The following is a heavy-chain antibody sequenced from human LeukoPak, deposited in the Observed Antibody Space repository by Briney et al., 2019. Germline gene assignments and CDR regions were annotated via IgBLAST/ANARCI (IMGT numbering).Heavy chain of an antibody. Sequence: SETLSLTCSVSGGSVSSSGYYWGWIRQSPGRGLEWIGSISDTGRTNYNPSLKSRGTISVDTSNNQFSLNLSSVTAADTAVYYCARRGVGRITAYWGQGTLVTVSS. V-gene: IGHV4-39*01. J-gene: IGHJ4*02. CDR2: ISDTGRT. D-gene: IGHD3-3*01. CDR1: GGSVSSSGYY. CDR3: ARRGVGRITAY.